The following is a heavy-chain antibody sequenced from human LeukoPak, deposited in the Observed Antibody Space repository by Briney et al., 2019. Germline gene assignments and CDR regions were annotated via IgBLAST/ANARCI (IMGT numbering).Heavy chain of an antibody. D-gene: IGHD6-6*01. CDR2: INHSGST. CDR1: GGTFSGYY. J-gene: IGHJ5*02. Sequence: PSETLSLTCAVYGGTFSGYYWSWIPQPPGKELEWLGEINHSGSTNYNQSLDSRVTISVATSRKQYSLKLSSVTAAATAVYYGARGGGHSSSSFWFDPWGQGTLVTVSS. V-gene: IGHV4-34*01. CDR3: ARGGGHSSSSFWFDP.